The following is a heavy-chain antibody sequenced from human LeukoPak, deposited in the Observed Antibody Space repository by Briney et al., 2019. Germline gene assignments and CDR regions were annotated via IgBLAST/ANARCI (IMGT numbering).Heavy chain of an antibody. CDR2: IYYSGST. J-gene: IGHJ6*03. V-gene: IGHV4-30-4*07. CDR1: GGSISSGGYY. D-gene: IGHD3-16*01. CDR3: ARDPGDPNYYYYMDV. Sequence: PSQTLSLTCAVSGGSISSGGYYWSWLRQPPGKGLEWFGYIYYSGSTYYNPSLKSRVTISVDTSKNQFSLKLSSVTAADTAVYYCARDPGDPNYYYYMDVWGKGTTVTVSS.